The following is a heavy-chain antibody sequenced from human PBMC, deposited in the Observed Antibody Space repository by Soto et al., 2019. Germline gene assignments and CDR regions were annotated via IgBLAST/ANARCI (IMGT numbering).Heavy chain of an antibody. CDR2: VYNSGST. D-gene: IGHD6-13*01. CDR1: GGSISSNY. Sequence: PSETLSLTCTVSGGSISSNYWTWIRQPPGKGLEWIGYVYNSGSTNYNPSLKSRVPISEDTSKSQFSLKVTSMTAADTAVYSCARYRREAVAGYTLDNWGQGILVTVSS. J-gene: IGHJ4*02. CDR3: ARYRREAVAGYTLDN. V-gene: IGHV4-59*01.